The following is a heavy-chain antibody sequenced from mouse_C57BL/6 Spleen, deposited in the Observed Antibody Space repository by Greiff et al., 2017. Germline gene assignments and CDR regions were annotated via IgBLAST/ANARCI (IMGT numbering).Heavy chain of an antibody. CDR2: IYPGSGNT. Sequence: QVQLQQSGAELVRPGASVKLSCKASGYTFTDYYINWVEQRPGQGLEWIARIYPGSGNTYYNEKFKGKATLTAEKSSSTAYMQLSSLTSEDSAVYFCARTYSYGTFFDYWGQGTTLTVSS. CDR1: GYTFTDYY. CDR3: ARTYSYGTFFDY. V-gene: IGHV1-76*01. J-gene: IGHJ2*01. D-gene: IGHD1-1*01.